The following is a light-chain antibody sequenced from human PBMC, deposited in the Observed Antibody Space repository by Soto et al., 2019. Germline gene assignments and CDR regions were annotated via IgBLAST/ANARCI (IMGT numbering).Light chain of an antibody. Sequence: QSALTQPASVSGSLGQSITISCTGTSSDVGGYNYVSWYQQHPGKAPKLVMYEVSNRPSGVSNRFSGSKSANTASLSISGLQEEDAADYYCSSSTSSSTWVFGGGTKLTVL. V-gene: IGLV2-14*01. J-gene: IGLJ3*02. CDR2: EVS. CDR3: SSSTSSSTWV. CDR1: SSDVGGYNY.